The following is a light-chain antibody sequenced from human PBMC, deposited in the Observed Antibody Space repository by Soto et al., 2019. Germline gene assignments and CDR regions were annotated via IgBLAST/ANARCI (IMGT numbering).Light chain of an antibody. V-gene: IGLV2-14*01. Sequence: QSVLTQPASVSGSPGQSITITCTGTSSDVGGYNYVSWYQQHPGKAPLLMIYDVSNRRSGVSNRFCVSTSGNTAALTLSGLRAQDEADYYCSSYTCSSGLLVFGGGTQLTVL. CDR3: SSYTCSSGLLV. CDR1: SSDVGGYNY. J-gene: IGLJ2*01. CDR2: DVS.